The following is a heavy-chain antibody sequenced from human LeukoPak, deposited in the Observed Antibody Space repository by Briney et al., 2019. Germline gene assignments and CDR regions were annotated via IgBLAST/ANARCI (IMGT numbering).Heavy chain of an antibody. Sequence: IPSETLSLTCSVSGVSVSSPTYYWSWIRQHPGKGLEWIGHIYSTGSGYYNPSLESRVSVSFDTSKNQFSLKMSSMTAADTAVYYCARGLEYSYYLDVWGKGTTVTVSS. CDR1: GVSVSSPTYY. J-gene: IGHJ6*03. D-gene: IGHD3/OR15-3a*01. CDR2: IYSTGSG. V-gene: IGHV4-31*03. CDR3: ARGLEYSYYLDV.